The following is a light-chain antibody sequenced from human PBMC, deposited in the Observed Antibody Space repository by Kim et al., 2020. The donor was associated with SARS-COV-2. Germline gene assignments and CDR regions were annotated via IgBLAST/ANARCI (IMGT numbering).Light chain of an antibody. J-gene: IGLJ2*01. Sequence: GNKYFCWYQRGPGQPPALVIYQDRTRPPGTPGRFSAPTSGTPPTLTISGTQAMDEADYYCQAWDTTVVFGGGPQLTVL. V-gene: IGLV3-1*01. CDR1: GNKY. CDR3: QAWDTTVV. CDR2: QDR.